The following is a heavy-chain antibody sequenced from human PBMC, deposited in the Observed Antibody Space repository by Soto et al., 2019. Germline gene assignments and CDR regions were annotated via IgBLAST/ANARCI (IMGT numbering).Heavy chain of an antibody. Sequence: SETLSLTCTVSGGSISGYYWSWIWQPPGKGLEWIGFIHFSGRTSYSPSLKSRDTISLDTSNNQISLKLNYVTTADTAVYFCTRDTYGGGIWGQGTMVTVSS. CDR2: IHFSGRT. CDR3: TRDTYGGGI. D-gene: IGHD3-10*01. CDR1: GGSISGYY. V-gene: IGHV4-59*01. J-gene: IGHJ6*02.